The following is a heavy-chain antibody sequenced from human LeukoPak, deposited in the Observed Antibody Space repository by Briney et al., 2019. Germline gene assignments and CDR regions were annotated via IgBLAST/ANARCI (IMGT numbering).Heavy chain of an antibody. J-gene: IGHJ4*02. CDR3: ARDLYRIVVVPHYFDY. CDR2: IKKDGSEK. CDR1: GFTFSSYW. Sequence: GGSLRLSCAASGFTFSSYWMSWVRQAPGKGPEWVANIKKDGSEKYYVDSVKGRFTISRDNAKNSLYLQMNSLRAEDTAVYYCARDLYRIVVVPHYFDYWGQGTLVTVSS. D-gene: IGHD3-22*01. V-gene: IGHV3-7*01.